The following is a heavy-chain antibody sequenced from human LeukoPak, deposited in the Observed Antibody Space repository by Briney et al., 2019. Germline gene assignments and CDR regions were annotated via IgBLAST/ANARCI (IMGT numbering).Heavy chain of an antibody. Sequence: SETLSLTCTVSGGSISSSSYYWGWIRQPPGKGLEWIGSIYYSGSTYYNPSLKSRVTISVDTSKNQFSLKLSSVTAADTAVYYCARQYDYVWGSYRYTSCFDYWGQGTLVTVSS. CDR3: ARQYDYVWGSYRYTSCFDY. V-gene: IGHV4-39*01. J-gene: IGHJ4*02. D-gene: IGHD3-16*02. CDR2: IYYSGST. CDR1: GGSISSSSYY.